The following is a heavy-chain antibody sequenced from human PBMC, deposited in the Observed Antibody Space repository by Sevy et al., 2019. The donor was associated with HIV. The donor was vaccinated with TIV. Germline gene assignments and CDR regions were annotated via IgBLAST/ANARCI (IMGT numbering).Heavy chain of an antibody. J-gene: IGHJ6*03. Sequence: GGSLRLSCAASGFTFSDYYMSWIRQAPGKGLEWVSYISSSGSTIYYADSVKGRFTISRDNAKNSLYLQMNSLRAEDTAVYYCARGVVRIAARPILSYMDVWGKGTTVTVSS. V-gene: IGHV3-11*01. D-gene: IGHD6-6*01. CDR3: ARGVVRIAARPILSYMDV. CDR2: ISSSGSTI. CDR1: GFTFSDYY.